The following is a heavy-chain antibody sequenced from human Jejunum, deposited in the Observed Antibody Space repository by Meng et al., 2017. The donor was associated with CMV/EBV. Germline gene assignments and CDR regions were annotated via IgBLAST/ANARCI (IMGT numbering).Heavy chain of an antibody. V-gene: IGHV1-69*05. D-gene: IGHD3-22*01. Sequence: FRSFVISWVRQAPGQGPEWMGGIIPMFGTAKYAQKFQGRVTFSTDEPTSTAYLEVSSLRPEDTAVYYCARGNYYDSSGPYYHALDVWGLGTTVTVAS. J-gene: IGHJ6*02. CDR2: IIPMFGTA. CDR1: FRSFV. CDR3: ARGNYYDSSGPYYHALDV.